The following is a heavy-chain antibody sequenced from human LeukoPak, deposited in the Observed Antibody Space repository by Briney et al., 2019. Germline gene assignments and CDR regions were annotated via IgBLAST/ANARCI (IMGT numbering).Heavy chain of an antibody. V-gene: IGHV1-8*01. Sequence: ASVKVSCKAPGYTFTSYDINWVRQATGQGLEWMGWMNPNSGNTGYAQKFQGRVTMTRNTSISTAYMELSSLRSEDTAVYYCARAKKSSGWCFDYWGQGTLVTVSS. D-gene: IGHD6-19*01. J-gene: IGHJ4*02. CDR3: ARAKKSSGWCFDY. CDR1: GYTFTSYD. CDR2: MNPNSGNT.